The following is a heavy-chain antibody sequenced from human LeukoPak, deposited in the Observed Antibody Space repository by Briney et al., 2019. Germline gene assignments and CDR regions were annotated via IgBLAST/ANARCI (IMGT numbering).Heavy chain of an antibody. CDR3: ARVTYYYDSSGYYNYYYHYMDV. CDR1: GGSFSGYY. V-gene: IGHV4-34*01. Sequence: SETLSLTCAVYGGSFSGYYWSWIRQPPGKGLEWIGEINHSGSTNYNPSLKSRVTISVDTSKNQFSLKLSSVTAADTAVYYCARVTYYYDSSGYYNYYYHYMDVWGKGTTVTISS. J-gene: IGHJ6*03. CDR2: INHSGST. D-gene: IGHD3-22*01.